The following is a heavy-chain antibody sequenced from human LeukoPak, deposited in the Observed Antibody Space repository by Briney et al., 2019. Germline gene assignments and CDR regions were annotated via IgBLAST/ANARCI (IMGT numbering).Heavy chain of an antibody. CDR3: ARGKSRGSHIDY. V-gene: IGHV4-39*01. CDR2: IYYSGST. Sequence: SETLSLTCTVSGGSISSSSYYWGWIRQPPGKGLEWIGSIYYSGSTYYNPSLKSRVTISVDTSKNQFSLKVRSVTAADTAVYFCARGKSRGSHIDYLGQGTLVTVSS. J-gene: IGHJ4*02. CDR1: GGSISSSSYY. D-gene: IGHD1-26*01.